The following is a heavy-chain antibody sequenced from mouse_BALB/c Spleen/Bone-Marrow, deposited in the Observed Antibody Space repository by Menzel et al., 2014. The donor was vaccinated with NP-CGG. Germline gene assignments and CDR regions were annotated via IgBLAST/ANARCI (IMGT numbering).Heavy chain of an antibody. D-gene: IGHD1-1*01. CDR2: IYPSDNYT. V-gene: IGHV1-69*02. CDR1: GYTFTSYW. J-gene: IGHJ1*01. Sequence: QVQLQQSGAELVRPGAPVKLSCKASGYTFTSYWINWVKQRPGQGLEWIGNIYPSDNYTNYNQKFKDKATLTVDKSSSTAYMQLSSPTSEDSAVYYCTRNYGSSYDWYFDVWGAGTTVTVSS. CDR3: TRNYGSSYDWYFDV.